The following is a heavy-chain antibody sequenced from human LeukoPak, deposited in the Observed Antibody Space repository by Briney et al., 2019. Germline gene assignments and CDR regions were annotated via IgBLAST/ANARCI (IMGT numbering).Heavy chain of an antibody. V-gene: IGHV3-23*01. CDR3: AKDFRIGYSAHFDY. CDR1: GFTFRSHA. Sequence: GGSLRLSCVGSGFTFRSHAMSRVRQAPEKGLEFVSGIYENGGTTYYADCVKGRFSISRDNSKNTLYLQMDSLRGEDTAVYYCAKDFRIGYSAHFDYWGQGALVTVSS. CDR2: IYENGGTT. J-gene: IGHJ4*02. D-gene: IGHD2-21*01.